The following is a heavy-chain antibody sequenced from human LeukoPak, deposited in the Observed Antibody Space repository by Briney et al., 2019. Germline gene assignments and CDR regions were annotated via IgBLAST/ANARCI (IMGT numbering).Heavy chain of an antibody. CDR1: GYSFTSYW. J-gene: IGHJ4*02. Sequence: GESLKISCKSSGYSFTSYWIGWVRQMPGKGLEWMGIIYPGDSDTRHSPSFQGQVTISADKSISTAYLQWSSLKASDTAMYYCARQKVTAFFDYWGQGTLVTVSS. V-gene: IGHV5-51*01. CDR2: IYPGDSDT. CDR3: ARQKVTAFFDY. D-gene: IGHD2-21*02.